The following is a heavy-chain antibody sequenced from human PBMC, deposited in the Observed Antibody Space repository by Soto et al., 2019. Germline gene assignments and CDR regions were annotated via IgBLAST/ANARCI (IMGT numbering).Heavy chain of an antibody. Sequence: PGGSLRLSCAASGFTFSSYAMSWVRQAPGKGLEWVSAISGSGGSTYYADSVKGRFTISRDNSKNTLYLQMNSLRAEDTAVYYCAKAPPFPGYSSSWRLYYYYGMDVWGQGTTVTVSS. CDR1: GFTFSSYA. V-gene: IGHV3-23*01. CDR3: AKAPPFPGYSSSWRLYYYYGMDV. J-gene: IGHJ6*02. CDR2: ISGSGGST. D-gene: IGHD6-13*01.